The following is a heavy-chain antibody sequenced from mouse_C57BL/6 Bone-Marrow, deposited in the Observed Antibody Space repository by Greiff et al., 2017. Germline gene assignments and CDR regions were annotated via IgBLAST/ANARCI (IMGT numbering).Heavy chain of an antibody. Sequence: VQLQQSVAELVRPGASVKLSCTASGFNIKNTYMHWVKQRPEQGLEWIGRIDPANGNTKYAPKFQGKATITADTTSNTAYLQLSSLTSEDTAIYYCARPSHYGRPHWYFDVWGTGTTVTVSS. J-gene: IGHJ1*03. CDR3: ARPSHYGRPHWYFDV. CDR2: IDPANGNT. D-gene: IGHD1-1*01. CDR1: GFNIKNTY. V-gene: IGHV14-3*01.